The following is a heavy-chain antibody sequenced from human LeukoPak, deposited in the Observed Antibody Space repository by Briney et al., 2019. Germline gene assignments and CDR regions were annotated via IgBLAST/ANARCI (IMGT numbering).Heavy chain of an antibody. Sequence: GGSLRLSCAASGFTFSNAWMSWVRQAPGKGLEWVGRIKSKTDGGTTDYAAPVKGRFTISRDDSKNTLYLQMNSLKTEDTAVYYCTTDRGVVVVAATRDFDYWGRGTLVTVSS. D-gene: IGHD2-15*01. V-gene: IGHV3-15*01. J-gene: IGHJ4*02. CDR3: TTDRGVVVVAATRDFDY. CDR1: GFTFSNAW. CDR2: IKSKTDGGTT.